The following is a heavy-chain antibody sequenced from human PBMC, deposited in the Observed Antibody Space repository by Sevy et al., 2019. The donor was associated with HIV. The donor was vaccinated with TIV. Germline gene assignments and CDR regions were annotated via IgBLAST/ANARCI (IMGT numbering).Heavy chain of an antibody. Sequence: SETLSLTCTVSGGSISSYYWSWIRQPAGKGLEWIGRIYTSGSTNYNPSLKSRVTMSVDTSKNQFSLKLSSVTAADTAVYYCARDYYYDSSGYYTIDYWGQGTLVTVSS. CDR2: IYTSGST. CDR1: GGSISSYY. J-gene: IGHJ4*02. V-gene: IGHV4-4*07. CDR3: ARDYYYDSSGYYTIDY. D-gene: IGHD3-22*01.